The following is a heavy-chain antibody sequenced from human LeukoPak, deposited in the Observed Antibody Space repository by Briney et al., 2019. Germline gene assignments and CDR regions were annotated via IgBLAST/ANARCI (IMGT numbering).Heavy chain of an antibody. CDR1: GGSFSGYY. CDR2: INHSGST. D-gene: IGHD6-6*01. Sequence: SETQSLTCAVYGGSFSGYYWSWIRQPPGKGLEWIGEINHSGSTNYNPSLKSRVTISVDTSKNQFSLKLSSVTAADTAVYYCARRYSSSRLGFFDYWGQGTLVTVSS. J-gene: IGHJ4*02. V-gene: IGHV4-34*01. CDR3: ARRYSSSRLGFFDY.